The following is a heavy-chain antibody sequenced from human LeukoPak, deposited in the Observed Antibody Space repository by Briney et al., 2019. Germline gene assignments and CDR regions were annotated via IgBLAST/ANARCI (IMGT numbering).Heavy chain of an antibody. CDR3: AREGDFWAFDY. CDR2: ISAT. V-gene: IGHV1-18*04. D-gene: IGHD3-3*01. Sequence: GASVKVSCKASGYTFTGYYMHWVRQAPGQGLEWMGWISATNYAQKLQGRVTMTTDTSTSTAYMELRSLRSDDTAVYYCAREGDFWAFDYWGQGTLVTVSS. CDR1: GYTFTGYY. J-gene: IGHJ4*02.